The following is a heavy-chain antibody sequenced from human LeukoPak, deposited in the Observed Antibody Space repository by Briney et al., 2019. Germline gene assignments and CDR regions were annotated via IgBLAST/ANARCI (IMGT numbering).Heavy chain of an antibody. D-gene: IGHD6-6*01. V-gene: IGHV3-30-3*01. CDR1: GFTFSSYA. J-gene: IGHJ6*02. Sequence: QPGRSLRLSCAASGFTFSSYAMHWVRQAPGKGLEWVAVISYDGSNKYYADSVKGRLTISRDNSKNTLYLQMNSLRAEDTAVYYCARGSSSSHYYYGMDVWGQGTTVTVSS. CDR2: ISYDGSNK. CDR3: ARGSSSSHYYYGMDV.